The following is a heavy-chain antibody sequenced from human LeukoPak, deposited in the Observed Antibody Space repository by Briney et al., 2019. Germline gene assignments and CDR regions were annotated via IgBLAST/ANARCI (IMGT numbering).Heavy chain of an antibody. V-gene: IGHV3-53*01. J-gene: IGHJ4*02. CDR1: GFTVSSNY. Sequence: GRSLRLSCAASGFTVSSNYMSWVRQAPGKGLEWVSVIYSGGSTYYADSVKGRFTISRDNSKNTLYLQMNSLRAEDTAVYYCARYSVGAFDYWGQGTLVTVSS. CDR3: ARYSVGAFDY. D-gene: IGHD6-13*01. CDR2: IYSGGST.